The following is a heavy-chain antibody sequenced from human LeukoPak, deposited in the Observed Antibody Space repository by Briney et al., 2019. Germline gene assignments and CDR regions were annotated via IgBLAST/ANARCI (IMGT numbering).Heavy chain of an antibody. D-gene: IGHD3-3*01. CDR1: GGSISSYY. CDR2: IYTSGST. Sequence: SETLSLTCTVSGGSISSYYWSWIRQPPGKGLEWIGSIYTSGSTDYNPSLKRRVTISVDTSKNQFSLKLSSVTAADTAVYYCARQYDFWSGYGRGAFDIWGQGTMVTVSS. CDR3: ARQYDFWSGYGRGAFDI. V-gene: IGHV4-4*09. J-gene: IGHJ3*02.